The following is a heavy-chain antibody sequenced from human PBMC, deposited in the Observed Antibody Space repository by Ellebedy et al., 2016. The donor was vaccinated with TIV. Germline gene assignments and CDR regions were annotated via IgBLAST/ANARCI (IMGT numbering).Heavy chain of an antibody. J-gene: IGHJ4*02. V-gene: IGHV3-7*01. CDR1: GFTFSNYW. D-gene: IGHD5-24*01. CDR3: ARDRGNGYNYRSPFDH. CDR2: IKPDGSAQ. Sequence: GESLKISCAASGFTFSNYWMSWVRQAPGKVLEWVGNIKPDGSAQYYVDSVKGRFTMSRDNAKNSLYRQMDSLRAEDKAVYYCARDRGNGYNYRSPFDHWGQGSLVTVSS.